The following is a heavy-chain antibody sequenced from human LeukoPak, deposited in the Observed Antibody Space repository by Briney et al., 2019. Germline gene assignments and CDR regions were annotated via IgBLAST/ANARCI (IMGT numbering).Heavy chain of an antibody. Sequence: ASVKVSCKASGYTFTGYYMHWVRQAPGQGLEWMGWINPHSGGTKYVQKFQDRLTMTRDTSISTAYMELTRLGSDDTAVYYCAXAPPICSGGLCXXTSALPLDYWGQGTLXTVSS. CDR2: INPHSGGT. J-gene: IGHJ4*02. D-gene: IGHD2-15*01. V-gene: IGHV1-2*02. CDR3: AXAPPICSGGLCXXTSALPLDY. CDR1: GYTFTGYY.